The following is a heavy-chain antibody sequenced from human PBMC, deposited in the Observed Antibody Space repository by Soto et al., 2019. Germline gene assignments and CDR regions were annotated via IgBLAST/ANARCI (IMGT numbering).Heavy chain of an antibody. J-gene: IGHJ4*02. D-gene: IGHD3-22*01. CDR2: IKSKTDGGTT. Sequence: EVQLVESGGGLVKPGGSLRLSCAASGFTFSNSWMNWVRQAPGKGLEWVGGIKSKTDGGTTDYAAPVKGSFTISRDDSKNTLYLQMNSLKTEDKAVYYCTTDVRVYYDSSGYYVDYWGQGTLVTVSS. CDR3: TTDVRVYYDSSGYYVDY. CDR1: GFTFSNSW. V-gene: IGHV3-15*07.